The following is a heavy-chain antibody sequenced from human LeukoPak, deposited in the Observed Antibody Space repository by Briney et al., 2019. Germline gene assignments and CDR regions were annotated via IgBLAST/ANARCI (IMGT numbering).Heavy chain of an antibody. D-gene: IGHD3-22*01. CDR3: TRDDSSGYSTTLDY. J-gene: IGHJ4*02. CDR2: ISSSGSTI. Sequence: PGGSLRLSCAASGFTFSSYEMNWVRQAPGKGLEWVSYISSSGSTIYYADSVKGRFTISRDNAKNSLYLQMNSLRAEDTAVYYCTRDDSSGYSTTLDYWGQGTLVTVSS. V-gene: IGHV3-48*03. CDR1: GFTFSSYE.